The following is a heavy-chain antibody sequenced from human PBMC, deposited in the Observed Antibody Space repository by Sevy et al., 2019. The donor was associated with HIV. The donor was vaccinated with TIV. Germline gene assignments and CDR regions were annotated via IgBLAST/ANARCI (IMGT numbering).Heavy chain of an antibody. CDR1: GFTFSSYW. CDR3: ARAGDCSGGSCYSRLDYYYGMDV. V-gene: IGHV3-7*01. D-gene: IGHD2-15*01. J-gene: IGHJ6*02. CDR2: IKQDGSEK. Sequence: GGSLRLSCASSGFTFSSYWMSWVRQAPGKGLEWVANIKQDGSEKYYVDSVKGRFTISRDNAKNSLYLQINSLRAEDTAVYYCARAGDCSGGSCYSRLDYYYGMDVWGQGTTVTVSS.